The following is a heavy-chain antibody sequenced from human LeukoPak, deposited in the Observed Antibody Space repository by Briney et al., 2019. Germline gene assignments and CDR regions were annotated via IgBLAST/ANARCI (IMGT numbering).Heavy chain of an antibody. Sequence: PSETLSLTCTASGGTISSYYWSWIRQPAGKGLEWIGRIYTSASTNYNASLKSRVSRSVDTSDNEFSLKLSSVTDADTAVFYCARENSGSYREFDYWGQGTLVTVSS. CDR3: ARENSGSYREFDY. CDR1: GGTISSYY. D-gene: IGHD1-26*01. V-gene: IGHV4-4*07. J-gene: IGHJ4*01. CDR2: IYTSAST.